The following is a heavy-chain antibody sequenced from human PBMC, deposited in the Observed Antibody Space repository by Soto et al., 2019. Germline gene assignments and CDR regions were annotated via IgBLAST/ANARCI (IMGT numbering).Heavy chain of an antibody. CDR1: GGSISSSSYY. CDR2: IYYSGST. J-gene: IGHJ4*02. V-gene: IGHV4-39*01. Sequence: QLQLQESGPGLVKPSETLSLTCTVSGGSISSSSYYWGWIRQPPGKGLEWIGSIYYSGSTYYNPSLKSRVTISVDTSKNQFALKLSSVTAADTAVYYCARHDGRETTLDYWGQGTLVTVSS. CDR3: ARHDGRETTLDY. D-gene: IGHD4-17*01.